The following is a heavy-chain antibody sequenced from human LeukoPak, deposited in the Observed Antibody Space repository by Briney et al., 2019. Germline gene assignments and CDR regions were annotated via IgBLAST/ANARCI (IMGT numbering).Heavy chain of an antibody. CDR3: ARPSPLTGDPHFDY. J-gene: IGHJ4*02. Sequence: PGGSLRLSCAASGFTFSTYWMSWVRQAPGKGLEWVANIKEEGSEKYSVDSVKGRFTISRDNAKNSLYLQMNSLRAEDTAVYYCARPSPLTGDPHFDYWGQGTLVTVSS. D-gene: IGHD7-27*01. CDR2: IKEEGSEK. V-gene: IGHV3-7*01. CDR1: GFTFSTYW.